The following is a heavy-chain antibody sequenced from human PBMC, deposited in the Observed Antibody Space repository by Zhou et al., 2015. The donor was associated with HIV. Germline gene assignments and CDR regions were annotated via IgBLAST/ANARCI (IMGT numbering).Heavy chain of an antibody. CDR1: GGTFSSYA. D-gene: IGHD2-15*01. J-gene: IGHJ1*01. Sequence: QVQLVQSGAEVKKPGSSVKVSCKASGGTFSSYAISWVRQAPGQGLEWMGGIIPIFGTANYAQKFQGRVTITADKSTSTAYMELSSLRSEDTAVYYCARGVEYCSGGSCLRKSLGLPIQHWGQGTLVTVSS. V-gene: IGHV1-69*06. CDR2: IIPIFGTA. CDR3: ARGVEYCSGGSCLRKSLGLPIQH.